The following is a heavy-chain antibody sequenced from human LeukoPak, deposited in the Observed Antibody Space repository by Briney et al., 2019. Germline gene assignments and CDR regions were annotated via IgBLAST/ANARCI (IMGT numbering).Heavy chain of an antibody. CDR3: ARDVLVVTPFFGG. CDR1: GITFSGYW. J-gene: IGHJ4*02. CDR2: ISSSSSTI. V-gene: IGHV3-48*01. D-gene: IGHD2/OR15-2a*01. Sequence: PGGSLRLSCVASGITFSGYWMTWVRQAPGKGLEWVSYISSSSSTIYYADSVKGRFTISRDNAKNSLYLQMNSLRAEDTAVYYCARDVLVVTPFFGGWGQVALVTV.